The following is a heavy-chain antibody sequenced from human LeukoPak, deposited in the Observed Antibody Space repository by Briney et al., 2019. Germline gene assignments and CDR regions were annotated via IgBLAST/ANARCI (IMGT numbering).Heavy chain of an antibody. V-gene: IGHV5-51*01. CDR2: IYPADSDT. J-gene: IGHJ3*02. D-gene: IGHD1-26*01. Sequence: GGSLRLSWQVSGFTFTNYWIGWVRQMPGKGLESMGLIYPADSDTTYSPSFQGQVTISADRSISTVYLQWSSLQASDTAMYYCARLHHSGTYHPLSVFDIWAQGTMVSVSS. CDR1: GFTFTNYW. CDR3: ARLHHSGTYHPLSVFDI.